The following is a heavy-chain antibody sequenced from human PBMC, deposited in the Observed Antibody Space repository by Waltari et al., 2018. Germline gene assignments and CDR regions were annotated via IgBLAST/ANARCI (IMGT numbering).Heavy chain of an antibody. D-gene: IGHD1-26*01. V-gene: IGHV4-61*02. CDR1: GGSISSGSYY. J-gene: IGHJ6*03. Sequence: QVQLQESGPGLVKPSQTLSLTCTVSGGSISSGSYYWSWIRQPAGTGLEWIGRIYTSGSTNYNPSLKSRVTISVDTSKNQFSLKLSSVTAADTAVYYCASRGGRSGATGGYYYYYMDVWGKGTTVTVSS. CDR2: IYTSGST. CDR3: ASRGGRSGATGGYYYYYMDV.